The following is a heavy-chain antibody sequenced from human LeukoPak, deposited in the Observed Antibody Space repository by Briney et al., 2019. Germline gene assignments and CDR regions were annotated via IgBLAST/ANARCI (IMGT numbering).Heavy chain of an antibody. D-gene: IGHD7-27*01. V-gene: IGHV3-66*01. CDR2: IYSGGST. J-gene: IGHJ3*01. CDR3: ARGGPSVLTGGAFDL. CDR1: EFSVGSNY. Sequence: GGSLRLSCAASEFSVGSNYMTWVRQAPGKGLEWVSLIYSGGSTYYADSVKGRFTISRDNSKNTLYLQMNSLRPEDSATYYCARGGPSVLTGGAFDLWGQGTVVTVS.